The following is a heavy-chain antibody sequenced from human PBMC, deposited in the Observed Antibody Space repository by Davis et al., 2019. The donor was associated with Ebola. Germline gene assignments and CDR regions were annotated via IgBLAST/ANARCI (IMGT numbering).Heavy chain of an antibody. CDR2: IKSNNEGGTT. J-gene: IGHJ4*02. D-gene: IGHD6-19*01. Sequence: GGSLRLSCAASGFTFSSYAMSWVRQAPGKGLEWVGRIKSNNEGGTTDYAAPVKDRFTISRDDSEGMVYVQMNSLKTEDTAVYYCTTGGSGWSLFNHWGQGTLVTVSA. V-gene: IGHV3-15*01. CDR3: TTGGSGWSLFNH. CDR1: GFTFSSYA.